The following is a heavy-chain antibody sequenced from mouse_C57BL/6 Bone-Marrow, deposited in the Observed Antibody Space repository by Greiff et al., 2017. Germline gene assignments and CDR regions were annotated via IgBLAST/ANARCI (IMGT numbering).Heavy chain of an antibody. J-gene: IGHJ1*03. V-gene: IGHV1-76*01. CDR2: IYPGSGNT. CDR1: GYTFTDYY. D-gene: IGHD2-3*01. Sequence: VQLQESGAELVRPGASVKLSCKASGYTFTDYYINWVKQRPGQGLEWIARIYPGSGNTYYNETFKGKATLTAEKSSSTAYMQLSSLTSEDSAVYFCARMGGWLLRWYFDVWGTGTTVTVCS. CDR3: ARMGGWLLRWYFDV.